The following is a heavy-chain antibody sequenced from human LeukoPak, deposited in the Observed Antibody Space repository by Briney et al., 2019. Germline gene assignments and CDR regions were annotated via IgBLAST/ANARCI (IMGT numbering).Heavy chain of an antibody. CDR1: GFILSSYW. J-gene: IGHJ3*02. CDR2: LNSEGSGT. D-gene: IGHD2-21*01. CDR3: ARDRGGDDAFDT. V-gene: IGHV3-74*01. Sequence: GGSLRVSCGASGFILSSYWMHWVRQAPGKGLEWVSRLNSEGSGTFYADSVKGRFTISRDNAKNTLYLQMNSLRAEDTAVYYCARDRGGDDAFDTWGQGTMVTVSS.